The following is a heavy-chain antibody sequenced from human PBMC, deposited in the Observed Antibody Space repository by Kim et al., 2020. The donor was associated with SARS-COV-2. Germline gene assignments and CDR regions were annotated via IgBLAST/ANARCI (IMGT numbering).Heavy chain of an antibody. CDR2: INPSGGST. Sequence: ASVKVSCKASGYTFSSYYMHWVRQAPGQGLEWMGIINPSGGSTSYAQKFQGRVTMTRDTSTSTVYMELSSLRSEDTAVYYCARAGYYYDSSGLRTLDYWGQGTLVTVSS. CDR3: ARAGYYYDSSGLRTLDY. D-gene: IGHD3-22*01. V-gene: IGHV1-46*01. CDR1: GYTFSSYY. J-gene: IGHJ4*02.